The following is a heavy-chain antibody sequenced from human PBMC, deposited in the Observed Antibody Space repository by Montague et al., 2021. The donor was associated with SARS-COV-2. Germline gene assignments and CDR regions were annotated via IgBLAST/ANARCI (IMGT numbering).Heavy chain of an antibody. CDR2: INHSGST. CDR1: GGSFSGYY. J-gene: IGHJ6*02. V-gene: IGHV4-34*01. Sequence: SETLSLTCAVYGGSFSGYYWSWIRQPPGKGLEWIGEINHSGSTNYNPSLKSRVTISVDTSKNQFSLKLCSVTAADTAVYYCAGVPTVTTYYYYYYGMDVWGQGTTVTVSS. CDR3: AGVPTVTTYYYYYYGMDV. D-gene: IGHD4-11*01.